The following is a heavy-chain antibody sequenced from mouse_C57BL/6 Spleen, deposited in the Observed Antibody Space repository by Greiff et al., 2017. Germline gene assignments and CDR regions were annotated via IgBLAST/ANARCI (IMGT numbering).Heavy chain of an antibody. D-gene: IGHD2-5*01. CDR2: ISDGGSYT. CDR1: GFTFSSYA. V-gene: IGHV5-4*03. CDR3: ARVGYSNYGAWFAY. Sequence: EVMLVESGGGLVKPGGSLKLSCAASGFTFSSYAMSWVRQTPEKRLEWVATISDGGSYTYYPDNVKGRFTISRDNAKNNLYLQMSHLKSEDTAMYYCARVGYSNYGAWFAYWGQGTLVTVSA. J-gene: IGHJ3*01.